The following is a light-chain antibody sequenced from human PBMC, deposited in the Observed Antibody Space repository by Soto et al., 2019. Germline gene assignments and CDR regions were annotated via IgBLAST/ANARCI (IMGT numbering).Light chain of an antibody. Sequence: DIQMTQSPSTLSASVGDRVTITCRASQNINRWLAWYQRKPGKAPMLLIYDASSLQSGVPSRFSGSGSGTEFTLTISSLQPDDFATYYCQQYSRHWTFGLGTKVDIK. CDR3: QQYSRHWT. V-gene: IGKV1-5*01. CDR1: QNINRW. CDR2: DAS. J-gene: IGKJ1*01.